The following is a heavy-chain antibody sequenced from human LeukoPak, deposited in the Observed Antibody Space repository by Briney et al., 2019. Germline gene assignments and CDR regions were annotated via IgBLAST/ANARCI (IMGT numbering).Heavy chain of an antibody. V-gene: IGHV4-38-2*02. Sequence: SETLSLTCAVSGYSISSGYYWGWIRQPPGKGLEWIGSIYHSGSTYYNPSLKSRVTISVDTSKNQFSLKLSSATAADTAVYYCAREHSSSWRPFDYWGQGTLVTVSS. CDR3: AREHSSSWRPFDY. J-gene: IGHJ4*02. CDR2: IYHSGST. CDR1: GYSISSGYY. D-gene: IGHD6-13*01.